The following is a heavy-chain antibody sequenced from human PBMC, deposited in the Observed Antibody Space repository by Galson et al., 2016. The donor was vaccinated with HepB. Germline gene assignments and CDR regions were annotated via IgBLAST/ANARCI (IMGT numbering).Heavy chain of an antibody. V-gene: IGHV1-18*01. J-gene: IGHJ4*02. CDR1: GNYFTTYG. D-gene: IGHD1-26*01. CDR3: AAHSGTNSWGPKALDY. Sequence: SVKVSCKAYGNYFTTYGFTWVRQAPGQGLEWMGWIGAYNGNTHSAQKFQDRVTLTRNTFTTTVYLELRSLRLDDKAVYYCAAHSGTNSWGPKALDYWGQGTLITFST. CDR2: IGAYNGNT.